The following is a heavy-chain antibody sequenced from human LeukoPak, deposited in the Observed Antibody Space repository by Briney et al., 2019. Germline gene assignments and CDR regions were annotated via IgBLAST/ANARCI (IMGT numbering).Heavy chain of an antibody. J-gene: IGHJ4*02. CDR1: EFDFSGYW. CDR2: IKQDGSEK. CDR3: ARGYDVSY. D-gene: IGHD3-3*01. V-gene: IGHV3-7*04. Sequence: GGSLRLSCAASEFDFSGYWMNWVRQAPGKGLEWVANIKQDGSEKYYVDSVKGRFTISRDNAKNSLFLQMNSLRTEDTAVYYCARGYDVSYWGQGTLVTVSS.